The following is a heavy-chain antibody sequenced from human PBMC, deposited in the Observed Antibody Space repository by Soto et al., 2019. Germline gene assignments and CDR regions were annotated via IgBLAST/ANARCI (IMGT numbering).Heavy chain of an antibody. CDR2: ISAYNGNT. V-gene: IGHV1-18*01. Sequence: ASVKVSCKASGYTFTSYCISWVRQAPGQGLEWMGWISAYNGNTNYAQKLQGRVTMTTDTSTSTAYMELRSLRSDDTAVYYCARDFQGYSSSSDAFAIRGQGTMVPVSS. D-gene: IGHD6-6*01. CDR1: GYTFTSYC. J-gene: IGHJ3*02. CDR3: ARDFQGYSSSSDAFAI.